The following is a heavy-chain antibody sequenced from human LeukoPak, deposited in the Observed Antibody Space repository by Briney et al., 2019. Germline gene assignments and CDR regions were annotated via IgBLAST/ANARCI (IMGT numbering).Heavy chain of an antibody. D-gene: IGHD3-16*01. CDR2: IDPRGGST. CDR3: ASGGGKTYGMDV. CDR1: GNPITNYY. V-gene: IGHV1-46*01. Sequence: GASVKVSCKASGNPITNYYMHWVRQAPGQGFEWMGIIDPRGGSTSYAQKYQGRVTMTRDTSTSTVYMELSSLRSEDTALYYCASGGGKTYGMDVWGQGTAVTVSS. J-gene: IGHJ6*02.